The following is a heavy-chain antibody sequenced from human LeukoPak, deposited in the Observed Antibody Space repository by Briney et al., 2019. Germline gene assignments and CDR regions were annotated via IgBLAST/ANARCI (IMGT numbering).Heavy chain of an antibody. CDR1: GFTFSDYY. CDR3: ARDVPDIVVVQRGYYYMDV. J-gene: IGHJ6*03. V-gene: IGHV3-11*04. Sequence: GGSLRLSCAASGFTFSDYYMSWIRQAPGKGLEWVAYISSSGTTIYYADSVKGRFTISRDNAKNSLYLQMNSLRAEDTAVYYCARDVPDIVVVQRGYYYMDVGGKGTTVTVSS. D-gene: IGHD2-2*01. CDR2: ISSSGTTI.